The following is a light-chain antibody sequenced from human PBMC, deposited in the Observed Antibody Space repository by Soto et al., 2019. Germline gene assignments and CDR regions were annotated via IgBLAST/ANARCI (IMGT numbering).Light chain of an antibody. Sequence: QTVVTQEPSLSVSPGRTVTLTCGLSSGSVSTSYYPSWYQQTPGQAPRTLIYSTNTRSSGVPDRFSGSILGNKAALTITGAQADDEFDYYCVLYMGSGVWVFGGGTKVTVL. J-gene: IGLJ3*02. CDR2: STN. V-gene: IGLV8-61*01. CDR1: SGSVSTSYY. CDR3: VLYMGSGVWV.